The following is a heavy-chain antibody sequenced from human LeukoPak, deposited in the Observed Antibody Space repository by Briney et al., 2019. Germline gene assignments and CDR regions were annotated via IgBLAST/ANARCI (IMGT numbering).Heavy chain of an antibody. CDR3: ARDMGAPDYGSYSVDY. Sequence: SETLSLTCNVSGGSISTSSYYWGWIRQPPGRGLEWIAYIHYSGSAAYNPSLKSRVTISRDMSTNQFSLKMTSVTAADTAVYFCARDMGAPDYGSYSVDYWGQGTLVTVSS. CDR2: IHYSGSA. CDR1: GGSISTSSYY. J-gene: IGHJ4*02. V-gene: IGHV4-61*05. D-gene: IGHD4-23*01.